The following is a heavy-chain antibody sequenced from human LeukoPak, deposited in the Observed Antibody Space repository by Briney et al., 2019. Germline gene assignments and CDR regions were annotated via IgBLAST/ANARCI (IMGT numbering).Heavy chain of an antibody. Sequence: PGGSLRLSCAASGFTFSSHSMNWVRQAPGKGLEWLSYIDSGSGNIYYRDSVKGRFTISRDNAKTSLYLQMNSLRDEDTAVYYCARRHGSTWADFDYWGQGTLVTVSS. J-gene: IGHJ4*02. D-gene: IGHD6-13*01. V-gene: IGHV3-48*02. CDR2: IDSGSGNI. CDR1: GFTFSSHS. CDR3: ARRHGSTWADFDY.